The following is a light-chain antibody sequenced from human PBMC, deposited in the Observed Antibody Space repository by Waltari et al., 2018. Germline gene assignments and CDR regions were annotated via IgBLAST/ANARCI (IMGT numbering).Light chain of an antibody. J-gene: IGLJ3*02. CDR3: SSFTSSSTRV. CDR2: DVS. CDR1: SSDVGGHNY. V-gene: IGLV2-14*03. Sequence: QSALTQPASVSGSPGQSITISCTGTSSDVGGHNYVSWYQQHPGKAPKLMIYDVSNRSSGVSNRFSGSKSGNTASLTISGLHAEDEADYYCSSFTSSSTRVFGGGTKLTVL.